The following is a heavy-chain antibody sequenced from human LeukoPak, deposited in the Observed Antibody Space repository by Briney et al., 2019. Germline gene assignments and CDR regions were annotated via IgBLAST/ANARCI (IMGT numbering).Heavy chain of an antibody. J-gene: IGHJ4*02. CDR1: GYTFTSYG. V-gene: IGHV1-18*01. Sequence: ASVKVSCKASGYTFTSYGIIWVRQAPGQGLEWMGWISAYNGNTNCAQKLQGRVTMTTDTSTSTAYMELRSLRSDDTAVYYCARARPYYDSSGYYYESDYWGQGTLVTVSS. CDR2: ISAYNGNT. CDR3: ARARPYYDSSGYYYESDY. D-gene: IGHD3-22*01.